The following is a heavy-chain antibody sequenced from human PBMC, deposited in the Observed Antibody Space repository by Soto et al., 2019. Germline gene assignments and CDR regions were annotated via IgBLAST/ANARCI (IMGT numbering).Heavy chain of an antibody. CDR2: ISYDGSNK. Sequence: GGSLRLSCAASGFTFSSYGMHWVRQAPGKGLEWVAVISYDGSNKYYADSVKGRFTISRDNSKNTLYLQMNSLRAEDTAVYYCAKDGWYYYDSSGYYPPHYWGQGTLVTVSS. CDR1: GFTFSSYG. CDR3: AKDGWYYYDSSGYYPPHY. J-gene: IGHJ4*02. V-gene: IGHV3-30*18. D-gene: IGHD3-22*01.